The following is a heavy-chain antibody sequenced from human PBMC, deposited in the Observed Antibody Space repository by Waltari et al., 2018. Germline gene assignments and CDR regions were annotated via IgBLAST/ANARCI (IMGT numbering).Heavy chain of an antibody. D-gene: IGHD7-27*01. V-gene: IGHV4-38-2*01. CDR1: GYSISSGYY. CDR2: IYHSGST. J-gene: IGHJ3*02. CDR3: ARRKLGIEDAFDI. Sequence: QVQLQESGPGLVKPSETLSLTCAVSGYSISSGYYWGWIRQPPGKGLGWIGSIYHSGSTYYNPSLKSRVTISVDTSKNQFSLKLSSVTAADTAVYYCARRKLGIEDAFDIWGQGTMVTVSS.